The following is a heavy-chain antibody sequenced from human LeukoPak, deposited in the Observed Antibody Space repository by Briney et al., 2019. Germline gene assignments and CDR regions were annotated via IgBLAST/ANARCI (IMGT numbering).Heavy chain of an antibody. J-gene: IGHJ4*02. V-gene: IGHV3-30*18. CDR3: EKRPSDYGDYVSYFDY. D-gene: IGHD4-17*01. CDR2: ISDDGRSK. CDR1: GFSFISYD. Sequence: PGGPLRLSCAASGFSFISYDMHWVLQAPGKGLQGVGVISDDGRSKDYADSLKSRFTISRDNSKDTLYLQMNSLRDEDTAVYYCEKRPSDYGDYVSYFDYWGQGTLVTVSS.